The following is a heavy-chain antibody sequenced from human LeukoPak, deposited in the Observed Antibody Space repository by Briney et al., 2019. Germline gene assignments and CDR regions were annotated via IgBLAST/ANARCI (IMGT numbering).Heavy chain of an antibody. D-gene: IGHD3-10*01. CDR3: ARGPMVRGKAFDY. CDR2: IYYSGST. Sequence: PSETLSLTCTVSRGSISSYYWSWIRQPPGKGLEWIGYIYYSGSTNYNPSLKSRVTISVDTSKNQFSLKLSSVTAADTAVYYCARGPMVRGKAFDYWGQGTLVTVSS. J-gene: IGHJ4*02. V-gene: IGHV4-59*01. CDR1: RGSISSYY.